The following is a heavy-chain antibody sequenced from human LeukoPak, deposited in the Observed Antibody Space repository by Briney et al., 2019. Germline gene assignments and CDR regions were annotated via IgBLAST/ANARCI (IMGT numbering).Heavy chain of an antibody. V-gene: IGHV3-30-3*01. Sequence: GGSLRLPCAASGFTFSSHAMHWVRQAPGKGLEWVAVISYDGSNKYYADSVKGRFTISRDNSRNTLYLQMNSLGPEDTAVYYCARETYGYFDSWGQGTLVTVSS. CDR2: ISYDGSNK. D-gene: IGHD4-17*01. J-gene: IGHJ4*02. CDR1: GFTFSSHA. CDR3: ARETYGYFDS.